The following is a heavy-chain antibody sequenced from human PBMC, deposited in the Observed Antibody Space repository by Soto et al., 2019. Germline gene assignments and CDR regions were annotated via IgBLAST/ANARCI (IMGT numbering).Heavy chain of an antibody. CDR3: ARESSRRAAAGPPDY. CDR1: GFPFSSYV. J-gene: IGHJ4*02. CDR2: ISVGGSNT. D-gene: IGHD6-13*01. Sequence: GGSLGLSCAASGFPFSSYVMSWVRQAPGKGLEWVSGISVGGSNTFYADSVKGRFTISRDNSKNTLYLQMNSLRAEDTAVYYCARESSRRAAAGPPDYWGQGTLVTVSS. V-gene: IGHV3-23*01.